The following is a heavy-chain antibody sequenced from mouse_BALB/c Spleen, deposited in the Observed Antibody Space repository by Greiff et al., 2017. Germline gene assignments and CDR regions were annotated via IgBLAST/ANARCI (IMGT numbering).Heavy chain of an antibody. CDR2: IYPGDGDT. CDR3: ARWLLERGAMDY. D-gene: IGHD2-3*01. Sequence: VQVVESGAELARPGASVKLSCKASGYTFTSYWMQWVKQRPGQGLEWIGAIYPGDGDTRYTQKFKGKATLTADKSSSTAYMQLSSLASEDSAVYYCARWLLERGAMDYWGQGTSVTVSS. CDR1: GYTFTSYW. J-gene: IGHJ4*01. V-gene: IGHV1-87*01.